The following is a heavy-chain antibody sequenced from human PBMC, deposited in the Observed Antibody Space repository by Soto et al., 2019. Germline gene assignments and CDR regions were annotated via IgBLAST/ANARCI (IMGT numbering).Heavy chain of an antibody. CDR1: GGSFSGYY. CDR2: INHSGST. D-gene: IGHD2-2*01. V-gene: IGHV4-34*01. Sequence: QVQLQQWGAGLLKPSETLSLTCAVYGGSFSGYYWSWIRQPPGKGLEWIGEINHSGSTNYNPSLKSRVTISVDXXKXQXXLKLSSVTAADTAVYYCARTDIVVVPAATVSWFDPWGQGTLVTVSS. J-gene: IGHJ5*02. CDR3: ARTDIVVVPAATVSWFDP.